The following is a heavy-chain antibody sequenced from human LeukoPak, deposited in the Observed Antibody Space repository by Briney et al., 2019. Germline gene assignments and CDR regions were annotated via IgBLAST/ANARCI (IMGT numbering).Heavy chain of an antibody. CDR3: ARSGYSGYDPDY. J-gene: IGHJ4*01. Sequence: AGSLRLSCAASGVTFSGYFLNWIRQAPAKGLEWVSYMSAGSDCTNYANTVKGRFTISRDKAKNSLYLQMNSMRAEDTAVYFCARSGYSGYDPDYWGHRTLVTVSS. CDR2: MSAGSDCT. D-gene: IGHD5-12*01. V-gene: IGHV3-11*03. CDR1: GVTFSGYF.